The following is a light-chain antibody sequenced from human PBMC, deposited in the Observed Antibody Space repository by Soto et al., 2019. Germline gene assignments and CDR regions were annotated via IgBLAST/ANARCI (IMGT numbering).Light chain of an antibody. Sequence: SVLTHPPSVSGAPGQRGTISCHGSNSNIGAGYDVHWYQQFPGTAPKLLIYGNINRPSGVPDRFSGSKSGNTASLTISGLQAEDEAEYYCSSYTNINTRACVFGTGNKVTVL. CDR1: NSNIGAGYD. V-gene: IGLV1-40*01. J-gene: IGLJ1*01. CDR2: GNI. CDR3: SSYTNINTRACV.